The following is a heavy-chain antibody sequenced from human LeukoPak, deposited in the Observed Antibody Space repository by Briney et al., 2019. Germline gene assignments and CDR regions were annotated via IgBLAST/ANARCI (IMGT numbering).Heavy chain of an antibody. CDR2: IKQDESEK. J-gene: IGHJ4*02. D-gene: IGHD2-15*01. CDR1: GFTFSNYW. V-gene: IGHV3-7*01. CDR3: ARDRSGPDY. Sequence: PGGSLRLSCAASGFTFSNYWMTWVRQAPGKGLEWVANIKQDESEKYYVDSVKGRFTISRDNAKNSLYLQMNSLRAEDTAVYYCARDRSGPDYWGQGTLVTVSS.